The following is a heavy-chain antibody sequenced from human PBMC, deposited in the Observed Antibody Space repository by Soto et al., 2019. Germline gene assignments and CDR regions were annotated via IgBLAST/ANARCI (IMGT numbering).Heavy chain of an antibody. D-gene: IGHD3-22*01. Sequence: PGGSLRLSCAASGFTFSSYGMHWVRQAPGKGLEWVAVISYDGSNKYYADSVKGRFTISRDNSKNTLYLQMNSLRAEDTAVYYCAKDLGYYDSSGYLALDAFDIWGQGTMVTVSS. CDR3: AKDLGYYDSSGYLALDAFDI. V-gene: IGHV3-30*18. J-gene: IGHJ3*02. CDR1: GFTFSSYG. CDR2: ISYDGSNK.